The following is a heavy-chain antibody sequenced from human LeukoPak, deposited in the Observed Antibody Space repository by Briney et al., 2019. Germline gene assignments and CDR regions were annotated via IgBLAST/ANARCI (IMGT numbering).Heavy chain of an antibody. CDR1: GGSISSGSYY. CDR3: ASCSSTSCYADYYYYMDV. J-gene: IGHJ6*03. D-gene: IGHD2-2*01. V-gene: IGHV4-61*02. CDR2: IYTSGSN. Sequence: SETLSLTCTVSGGSISSGSYYWSWIRQPAGKGLEWIGRIYTSGSNNYNPSLKSRVTISVDTSKNQFSLKLSSVTAADTAVYYCASCSSTSCYADYYYYMDVWGKGTTVTISS.